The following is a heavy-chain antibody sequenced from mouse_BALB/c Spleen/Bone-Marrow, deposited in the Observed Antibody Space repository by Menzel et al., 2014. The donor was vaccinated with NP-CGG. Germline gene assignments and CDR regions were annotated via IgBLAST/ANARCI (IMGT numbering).Heavy chain of an antibody. CDR2: INSGGSDT. CDR1: GFTFSSYA. CDR3: ARHGGGSSLWYFDV. J-gene: IGHJ1*01. Sequence: DVKLVESGGGLVKPGGSLKLSCAASGFTFSSYAMSWVRQTPEKRLEWVAIINSGGSDTYYPDSVKGRFTISRDNDKNTLCLQMSSLRSEDTAMYYCARHGGGSSLWYFDVWGAGTTVTVSS. V-gene: IGHV5-9-3*01. D-gene: IGHD1-1*01.